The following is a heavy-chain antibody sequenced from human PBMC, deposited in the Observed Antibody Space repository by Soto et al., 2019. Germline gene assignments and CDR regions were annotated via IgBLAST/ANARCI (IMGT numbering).Heavy chain of an antibody. CDR2: IYKSGST. CDR1: VVSVSSGSYY. Sequence: QVQLQESGPGLVKPSETLSLTCTVSVVSVSSGSYYWIWIRQPPGKGLEWIGYIYKSGSTNYSPSLKSRVTISGDTSKNQFSLRLSSVTAADTAVYYCARSEPGYYDAFDIWGQGTMVTVSS. V-gene: IGHV4-61*01. J-gene: IGHJ3*02. CDR3: ARSEPGYYDAFDI. D-gene: IGHD2-8*01.